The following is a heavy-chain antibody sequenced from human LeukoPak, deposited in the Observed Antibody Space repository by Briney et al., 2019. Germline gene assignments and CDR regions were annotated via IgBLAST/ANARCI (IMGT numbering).Heavy chain of an antibody. CDR1: GFTFSSYD. CDR2: IGTAGDT. CDR3: ARATRTWYFDY. J-gene: IGHJ4*02. D-gene: IGHD1-1*01. Sequence: PGGSLRLSCAASGFTFSSYDMHWVRQATGKGLEWVSAIGTAGDTYYPGSVKGRFTISRENAKNSLYLQMNSLRAGDTAVYYCARATRTWYFDYWGQGTLVTVSS. V-gene: IGHV3-13*01.